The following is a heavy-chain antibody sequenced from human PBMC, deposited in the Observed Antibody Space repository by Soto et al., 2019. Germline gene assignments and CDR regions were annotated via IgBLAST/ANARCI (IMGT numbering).Heavy chain of an antibody. V-gene: IGHV3-30*18. CDR3: AKGGDGSSPFDD. CDR2: ISFDGNFK. CDR1: GFTFTNYA. J-gene: IGHJ4*02. Sequence: QVQLVESGGGVVQPGRSLTLSCAASGFTFTNYAMHWVRQAPGKGLEWVSIISFDGNFKYYGDSVKGRVTISRDDSKNTVSLQRNSLTPEDTALYYCAKGGDGSSPFDDWGQGTLVIVSS. D-gene: IGHD2-15*01.